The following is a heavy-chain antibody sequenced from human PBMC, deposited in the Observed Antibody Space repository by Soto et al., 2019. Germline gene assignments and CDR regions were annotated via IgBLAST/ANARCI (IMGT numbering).Heavy chain of an antibody. V-gene: IGHV1-18*01. D-gene: IGHD2-15*01. CDR3: ARSALPHRVVRVDHTAFGP. J-gene: IGHJ5*02. Sequence: ASVKVSCKASGYSFTNYDINWVRQAPGQGLEWMGWISAYNGDANYAQKLQGRVTMTTDTSTSTAYMELRSLRSDDTAVYYCARSALPHRVVRVDHTAFGPWGQGTLVTVSS. CDR1: GYSFTNYD. CDR2: ISAYNGDA.